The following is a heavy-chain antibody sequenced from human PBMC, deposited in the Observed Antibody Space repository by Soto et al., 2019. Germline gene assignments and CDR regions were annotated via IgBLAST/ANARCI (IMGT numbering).Heavy chain of an antibody. Sequence: ASVKVSCKASGYTFTGYYMHWVRQAPGQGLEWMGWINPNSGGTNYAQKFQGRVTMTRDTSISTAYMELSRLRSDDTAVYYCARSLVVPAAIFTKKYYYYGMEVWGQGTTVIVSS. CDR2: INPNSGGT. V-gene: IGHV1-2*02. D-gene: IGHD2-2*01. J-gene: IGHJ6*01. CDR1: GYTFTGYY. CDR3: ARSLVVPAAIFTKKYYYYGMEV.